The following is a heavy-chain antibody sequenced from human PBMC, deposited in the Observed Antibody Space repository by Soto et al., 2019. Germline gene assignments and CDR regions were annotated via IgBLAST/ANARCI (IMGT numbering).Heavy chain of an antibody. V-gene: IGHV4-61*01. CDR3: AFIPSYTDLLDLYDP. D-gene: IGHD3-16*01. CDR1: GDSVTRGNYY. J-gene: IGHJ5*02. CDR2: IYYSGST. Sequence: SEDLSLTCTVSGDSVTRGNYYWTWLRQPQGKGLEWVGHIYYSGSTNYSPSLKSRVTISLNTPNNQFSLKVTSVTAADTAVYYCAFIPSYTDLLDLYDPWG.